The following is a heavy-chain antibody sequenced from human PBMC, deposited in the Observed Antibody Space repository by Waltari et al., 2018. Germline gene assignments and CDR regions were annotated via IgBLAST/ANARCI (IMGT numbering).Heavy chain of an antibody. V-gene: IGHV4-30-2*01. CDR3: AVSGPYPGSDY. CDR1: GVSTRSGGFS. CDR2: IHHSGRT. J-gene: IGHJ4*02. D-gene: IGHD3-10*01. Sequence: QLKVQESGPGLVKPSQTLSLTCAVSGVSTRSGGFSWSWIRQPPVKGLVWIGYIHHSGRTYYNPSLKSRVTLSVDTSKNQFSLKLSSVTAADTAVYYCAVSGPYPGSDYWGQGTLVTVSS.